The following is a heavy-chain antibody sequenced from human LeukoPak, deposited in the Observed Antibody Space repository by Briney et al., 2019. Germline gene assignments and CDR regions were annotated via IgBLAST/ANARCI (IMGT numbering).Heavy chain of an antibody. V-gene: IGHV4-34*01. J-gene: IGHJ5*02. CDR3: ARRTRITMVRWFDP. D-gene: IGHD3-10*01. CDR1: GGSFSGYY. CDR2: INHSGST. Sequence: PSETLSLTCAVYGGSFSGYYWSWIRQPPGKGLEWIGEINHSGSTNYNPSLKSRVTISVDTSKNQFSLKLSSVTAADTAVYYCARRTRITMVRWFDPWGQGTLVTVSS.